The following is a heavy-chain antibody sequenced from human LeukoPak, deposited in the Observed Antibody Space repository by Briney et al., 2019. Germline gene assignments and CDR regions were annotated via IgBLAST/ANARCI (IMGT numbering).Heavy chain of an antibody. CDR2: INPNSGGT. Sequence: GASVKVSCKASGYTFTGYYMHWVRQAPGQGLEWMGWINPNSGGTNYAQKFQGRVTMTRDTSISTAYMELSRLRSDDTAVYYCARSAWRGIVVVVAAYWGQGTLVTVSS. J-gene: IGHJ4*02. D-gene: IGHD2-15*01. V-gene: IGHV1-2*02. CDR3: ARSAWRGIVVVVAAY. CDR1: GYTFTGYY.